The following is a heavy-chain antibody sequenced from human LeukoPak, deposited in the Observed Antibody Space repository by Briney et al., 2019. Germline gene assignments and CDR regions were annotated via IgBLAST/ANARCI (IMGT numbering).Heavy chain of an antibody. CDR2: VDGSGGST. J-gene: IGHJ4*02. V-gene: IGHV3-23*01. CDR3: ARDSPVATV. Sequence: GGSLRLSCAASGFTFSSYGMSWLRQAPGKGLEWVSAVDGSGGSTYYADSVKGRFTIYRDNSKNTLYLQMNSLRVEDTGVYYCARDSPVATVWGQGTLVTVSS. D-gene: IGHD5-12*01. CDR1: GFTFSSYG.